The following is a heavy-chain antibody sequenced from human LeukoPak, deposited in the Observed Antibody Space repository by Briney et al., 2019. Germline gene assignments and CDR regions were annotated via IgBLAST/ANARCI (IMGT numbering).Heavy chain of an antibody. Sequence: GGSLRLSCAASGFTFSSCSMNWVRQAPGKGLEWVSYISSSSSTIYYADSVKGRFTISRDNAKNSLYLQMNSLRAEDTAVYYCARDYYYYGSGSDAFDIWGQGTMVTVSS. V-gene: IGHV3-48*04. CDR2: ISSSSSTI. CDR1: GFTFSSCS. J-gene: IGHJ3*02. CDR3: ARDYYYYGSGSDAFDI. D-gene: IGHD3-10*01.